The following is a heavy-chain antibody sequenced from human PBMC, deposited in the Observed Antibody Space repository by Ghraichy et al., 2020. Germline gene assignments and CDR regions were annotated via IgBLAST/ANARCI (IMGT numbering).Heavy chain of an antibody. CDR3: ARLPGSGSHTRILAFDF. CDR1: GYSFTNYW. CDR2: IYPGDSDT. D-gene: IGHD3-10*01. J-gene: IGHJ3*01. V-gene: IGHV5-51*01. Sequence: GESLNISCQGSGYSFTNYWIGWVRQMPGKGLDWMGIIYPGDSDTRYSPSFQGQVTISADKSINTAYLQWSSLKASDSAIFYCARLPGSGSHTRILAFDFWGQGTVVTVSS.